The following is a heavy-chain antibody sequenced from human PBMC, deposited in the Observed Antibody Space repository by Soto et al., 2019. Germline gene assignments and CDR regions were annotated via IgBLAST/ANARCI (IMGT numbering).Heavy chain of an antibody. CDR2: VYYTGDT. CDR3: VRQGIDYLHGLVDV. D-gene: IGHD4-17*01. CDR1: SGPDRSHN. V-gene: IGHV4-59*08. Sequence: QVQLQQSGTRLVKPSETLSLTCTVSSGPDRSHNWGWIRQPPGRGLEWIGYVYYTGDTAYNPSLRGRVTISADTSTNDISLTLNSVTAADTAVYYCVRQGIDYLHGLVDVW. J-gene: IGHJ6*01.